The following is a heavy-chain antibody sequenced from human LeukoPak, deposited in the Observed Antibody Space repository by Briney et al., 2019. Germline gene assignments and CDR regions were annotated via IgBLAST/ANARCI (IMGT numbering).Heavy chain of an antibody. CDR2: IYYSGST. Sequence: SETLSLTCTVSGGSISSYYWSWIRQPPGKGLEWIGSIYYSGSTYYNPSLKSRVTISVDTSKNQFSLKLSSVTAADTAVYYCAREYDSSGYPGYNWFDPWGQGTLVTVSS. V-gene: IGHV4-59*12. J-gene: IGHJ5*02. D-gene: IGHD3-22*01. CDR3: AREYDSSGYPGYNWFDP. CDR1: GGSISSYY.